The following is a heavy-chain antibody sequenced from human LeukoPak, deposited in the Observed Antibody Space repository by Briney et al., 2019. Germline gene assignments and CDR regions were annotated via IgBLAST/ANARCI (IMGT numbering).Heavy chain of an antibody. CDR3: ARTAPMYSSGWANYFDY. D-gene: IGHD6-19*01. J-gene: IGHJ4*02. CDR2: IYSGGST. V-gene: IGHV3-53*01. CDR1: GFTVSSNY. Sequence: GGSLRLSCAASGFTVSSNYMSWVRQAPGKGLEWVSVIYSGGSTYYADSVKGRFTISRDNSKNTLYLQMNSLRAEDTAVYCCARTAPMYSSGWANYFDYWGQGTLVTVSS.